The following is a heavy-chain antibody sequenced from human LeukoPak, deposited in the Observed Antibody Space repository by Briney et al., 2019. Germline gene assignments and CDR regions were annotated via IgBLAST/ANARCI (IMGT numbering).Heavy chain of an antibody. CDR2: MNPNSGNT. CDR3: ARHDFWSGYSLWAFDI. V-gene: IGHV1-8*03. J-gene: IGHJ3*02. Sequence: ASVKVSCKASGYTFTSYGISWVRQAPGQGLEWMGWMNPNSGNTGYAQKFQGRVTITRNTSISTAYMELSSLRSEDTAVYYCARHDFWSGYSLWAFDIWGQGTMVTVSS. D-gene: IGHD3-3*01. CDR1: GYTFTSYG.